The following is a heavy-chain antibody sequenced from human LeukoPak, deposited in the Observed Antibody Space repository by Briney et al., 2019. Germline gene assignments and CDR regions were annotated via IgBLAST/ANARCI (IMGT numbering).Heavy chain of an antibody. CDR1: GFTFSSYS. CDR2: ISSSSTTI. V-gene: IGHV3-48*01. D-gene: IGHD3-22*01. CDR3: ARDRHEYNYDGSGYPPY. Sequence: PGRSLRLSCAASGFTFSSYSMMWVRQAPGKGLEWVSYISSSSTTIHYADSVKGRFTISRDNAKNSVYLQMNSLRAEDTAVYYCARDRHEYNYDGSGYPPYWGQGTLVTVSS. J-gene: IGHJ4*02.